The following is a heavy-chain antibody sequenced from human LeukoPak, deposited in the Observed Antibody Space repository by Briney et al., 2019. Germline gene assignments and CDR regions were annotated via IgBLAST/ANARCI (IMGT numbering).Heavy chain of an antibody. CDR2: ISGDGGYT. CDR3: AKGLDCSGSYSPLDY. D-gene: IGHD3-10*02. J-gene: IGHJ4*02. CDR1: GFTFSTYA. V-gene: IGHV3-23*01. Sequence: PGGSLRLSCAASGFTFSTYAMTWVRQAPGKGLEWVSSISGDGGYTYYADFVKGRFTISRDNSNNTLYLPMNSLRAEDTAVYDCAKGLDCSGSYSPLDYWGQGTLVTVSS.